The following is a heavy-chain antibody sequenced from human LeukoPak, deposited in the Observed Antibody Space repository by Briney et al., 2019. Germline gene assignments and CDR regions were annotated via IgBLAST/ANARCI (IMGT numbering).Heavy chain of an antibody. V-gene: IGHV5-51*01. J-gene: IGHJ5*02. CDR3: ARRRAAGTYDP. Sequence: GESLKISCKGSGYKFNNYWIGWVRQMPGKGLEWMGIIYPGDSDTRYSPSFQGQVTMSADKSITTAYLQWSSLKASDTAMYYCARRRAAGTYDPWGQGTLVTGSS. CDR2: IYPGDSDT. D-gene: IGHD6-13*01. CDR1: GYKFNNYW.